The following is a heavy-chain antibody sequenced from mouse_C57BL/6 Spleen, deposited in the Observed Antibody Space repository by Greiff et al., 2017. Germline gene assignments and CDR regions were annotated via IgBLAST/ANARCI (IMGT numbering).Heavy chain of an antibody. D-gene: IGHD2-1*01. V-gene: IGHV1-52*01. CDR3: AREGNLYYFGY. Sequence: QVQLQQPGAELVRPGSSVKLSCKASGYTFTSYWMHWVKQRPIQGLEWIGNIDPSDSETHYNQKFKDKATLTVDKSSSTAYMQLSRLTSEDSAVYYCAREGNLYYFGYWGQGTTLTVSS. CDR2: IDPSDSET. J-gene: IGHJ2*01. CDR1: GYTFTSYW.